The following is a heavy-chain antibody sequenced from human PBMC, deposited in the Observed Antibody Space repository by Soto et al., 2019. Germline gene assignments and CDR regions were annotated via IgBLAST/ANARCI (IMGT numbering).Heavy chain of an antibody. V-gene: IGHV4-4*07. D-gene: IGHD1-26*01. CDR3: EPESGESWPYEAY. J-gene: IGHJ4*01. CDR1: GDTITSFS. Sequence: SETLSLTCTGSGDTITSFSWNWIRQSAGKGLEWIGRISTTGNTHYNPSLESRVTMSLDTSKNQFSLKLTSVTAADTAAYYCEPESGESWPYEAYWGHGTLVTVSS. CDR2: ISTTGNT.